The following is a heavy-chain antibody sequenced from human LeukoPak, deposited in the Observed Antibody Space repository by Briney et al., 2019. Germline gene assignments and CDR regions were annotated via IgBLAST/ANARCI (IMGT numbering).Heavy chain of an antibody. D-gene: IGHD4-17*01. V-gene: IGHV4-39*01. Sequence: SETLSLTCTVSGGSISSSSYYWGWIRQPPGKGLEWIGSIYYSGSTYYNPSLKSRVTLSVDTSKNQFSLKLSSVTAADTAVYYCARRTVTVTNFDYWGQGTLVTVSS. CDR3: ARRTVTVTNFDY. J-gene: IGHJ4*02. CDR1: GGSISSSSYY. CDR2: IYYSGST.